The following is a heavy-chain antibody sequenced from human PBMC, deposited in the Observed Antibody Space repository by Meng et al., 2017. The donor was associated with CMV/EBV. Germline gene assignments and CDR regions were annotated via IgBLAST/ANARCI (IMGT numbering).Heavy chain of an antibody. CDR3: ARGVPSAAAPRWVDP. J-gene: IGHJ5*02. Sequence: ASVKVSCKASGYTFSNYGIAWVRQAPGQGLEWMGWITTDDDSRKKQGRVTMTTDTSTSTAYMELRSLRSDDTAVYYCARGVPSAAAPRWVDPWGQGTLVTVFS. CDR1: GYTFSNYG. D-gene: IGHD6-13*01. V-gene: IGHV1-18*01. CDR2: ITTDDDSR.